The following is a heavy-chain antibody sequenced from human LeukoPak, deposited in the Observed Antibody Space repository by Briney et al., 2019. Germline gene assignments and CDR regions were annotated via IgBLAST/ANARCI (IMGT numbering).Heavy chain of an antibody. J-gene: IGHJ5*02. CDR3: ARAYRMFDP. Sequence: SETLSLTCAVYGGSFSGYYWSWIRQPPGKGLEWIGEINHSGSTNYNPSLKSRVTISVDTSKNQFSLKLSSVTAADTAVYYCARAYRMFDPWGQGTLVTVSS. CDR2: INHSGST. CDR1: GGSFSGYY. V-gene: IGHV4-34*01.